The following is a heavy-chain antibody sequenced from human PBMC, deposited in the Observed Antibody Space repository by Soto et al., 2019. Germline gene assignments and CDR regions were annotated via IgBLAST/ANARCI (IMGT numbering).Heavy chain of an antibody. CDR2: IFYIGST. J-gene: IGHJ6*02. CDR3: ARHLTYCSAGSCYSDFPYYGMDG. Sequence: SETLSLTCTVSGGSISSSSYYWGWIRQPPGKGLEWIGSIFYIGSTYYNPSLKSRVTISVDTSKNQFSLKLSSVTAADTAVYYCARHLTYCSAGSCYSDFPYYGMDGWGQGTTVTVSS. D-gene: IGHD2-15*01. V-gene: IGHV4-39*01. CDR1: GGSISSSSYY.